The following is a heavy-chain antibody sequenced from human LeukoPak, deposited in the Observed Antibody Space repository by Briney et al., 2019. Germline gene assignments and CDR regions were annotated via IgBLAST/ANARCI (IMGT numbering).Heavy chain of an antibody. CDR1: GGSISNRSYY. CDR3: ARQIYYDRSGYFYFN. V-gene: IGHV4-39*01. Sequence: SETLSLTCTVSGGSISNRSYYWGWIHQPPGKGLECIGIMSYSGSTYYNPSLKSRVTMSVDTSKNHFSLKLSSVTAADTAVYYCARQIYYDRSGYFYFNWGQGTLVTVSS. CDR2: MSYSGST. J-gene: IGHJ4*02. D-gene: IGHD3-22*01.